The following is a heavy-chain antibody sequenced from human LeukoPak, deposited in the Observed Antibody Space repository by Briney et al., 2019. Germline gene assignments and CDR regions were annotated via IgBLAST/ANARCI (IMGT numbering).Heavy chain of an antibody. CDR3: ARRASGFVTKFDF. D-gene: IGHD3-10*01. J-gene: IGHJ5*01. CDR1: GYTFSDDY. Sequence: ASMKVSCKASGYTFSDDYMHWVRQAPGQGLEWMGWMNPNSGGTSYAQKFQGRVTMTRDTSISTAYMELSRLRSDDTAVYFCARRASGFVTKFDFWGQGTLVTVSS. CDR2: MNPNSGGT. V-gene: IGHV1-2*02.